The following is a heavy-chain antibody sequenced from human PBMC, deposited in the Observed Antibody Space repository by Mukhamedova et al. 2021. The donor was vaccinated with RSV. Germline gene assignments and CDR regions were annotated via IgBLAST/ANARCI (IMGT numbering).Heavy chain of an antibody. D-gene: IGHD3-16*01. CDR2: SSSSYI. Sequence: SSSSYIYYADSVKGRFTISRDNAKNSLCLQMNSLRAEDTAVYYCARGWGYYGMDVWGQGTTVTVSS. CDR3: ARGWGYYGMDV. V-gene: IGHV3-21*01. J-gene: IGHJ6*02.